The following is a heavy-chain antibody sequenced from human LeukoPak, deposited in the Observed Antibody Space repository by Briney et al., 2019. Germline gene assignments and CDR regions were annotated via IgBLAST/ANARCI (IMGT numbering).Heavy chain of an antibody. Sequence: GGSLRLSCAASGFIFSSYSMNWVRQAPGKGLEWVSSISSSSSYIYYADSVKGRFTISRDNAKNSLYLQMNSLRAEDTAVYYCARGSPHSSDAFDIWGQGTMVTVSS. CDR1: GFIFSSYS. CDR2: ISSSSSYI. D-gene: IGHD6-13*01. J-gene: IGHJ3*02. CDR3: ARGSPHSSDAFDI. V-gene: IGHV3-21*01.